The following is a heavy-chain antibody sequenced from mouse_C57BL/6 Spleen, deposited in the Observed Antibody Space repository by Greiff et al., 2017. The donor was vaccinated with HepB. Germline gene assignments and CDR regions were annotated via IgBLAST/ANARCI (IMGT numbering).Heavy chain of an antibody. CDR2: INPNNGGT. Sequence: VQLQQSGPELVKPGASVKISCKASGYTFTDYYMNWVKQSHGKSLEWIGDINPNNGGTSYNQKFKGKATLTVDKSSSTAYMELRSLTSEDSAVYYCARLGGMVTRGHYFDYWGQGTTLTVSS. D-gene: IGHD2-2*01. CDR3: ARLGGMVTRGHYFDY. V-gene: IGHV1-26*01. J-gene: IGHJ2*01. CDR1: GYTFTDYY.